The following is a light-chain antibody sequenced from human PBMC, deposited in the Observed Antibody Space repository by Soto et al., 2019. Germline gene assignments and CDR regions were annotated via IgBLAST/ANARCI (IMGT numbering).Light chain of an antibody. CDR1: QSISSW. V-gene: IGKV1-5*01. J-gene: IGKJ2*01. CDR3: QQYNSSPYT. CDR2: DAS. Sequence: DIQMTQSPSTLSASVGDRVTITCRASQSISSWLAWYQQKPGKAPKLLIYDASSLESGVPSGFSGSGSGTEFTLTISSLQPDDFATYYCQQYNSSPYTFGQGTKLEIK.